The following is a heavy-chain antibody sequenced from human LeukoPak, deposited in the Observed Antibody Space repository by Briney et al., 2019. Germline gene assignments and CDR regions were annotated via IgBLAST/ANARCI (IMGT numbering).Heavy chain of an antibody. J-gene: IGHJ4*02. V-gene: IGHV3-74*01. CDR2: INSDGSST. CDR1: GFTFSSYW. CDR3: AREGGYSHAFDY. Sequence: GGSLRLSCAASGFTFSSYWMYWVRQAPGKGLVWVSRINSDGSSTSHADSVKGRFTISKDNAKNTLYLQMNSLRAEDTAVYYCAREGGYSHAFDYWGQGTLVTVSS. D-gene: IGHD3-22*01.